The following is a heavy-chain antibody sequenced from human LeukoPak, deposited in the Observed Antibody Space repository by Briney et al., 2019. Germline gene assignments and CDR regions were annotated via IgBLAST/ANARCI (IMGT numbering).Heavy chain of an antibody. V-gene: IGHV4-34*01. CDR2: INHSGST. Sequence: PSETLSLTCAVYGGSFSGYYWSWIRQPPGKGLEWIGEINHSGSTNYNPSLKSRVTISVDTSKNQFSLKMSSVAAADTAVYYCARGGGSSSYYYHMDVWGKGTTVTVYS. CDR3: ARGGGSSSYYYHMDV. J-gene: IGHJ6*03. D-gene: IGHD6-6*01. CDR1: GGSFSGYY.